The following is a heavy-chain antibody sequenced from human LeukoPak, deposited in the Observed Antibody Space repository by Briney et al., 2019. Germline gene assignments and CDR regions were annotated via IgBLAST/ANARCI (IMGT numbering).Heavy chain of an antibody. V-gene: IGHV4-4*07. Sequence: PSETLSLTCTVSGGSISSYYWSWIRQPAGKGLEWIGRIYTSGSTNYNPSLKSRVTMSVDTSKNQFSLKLSSVTAADTAVYYCARGRGRRYYDSWSGYYPYYYYMDVWGKGTTVTVSS. D-gene: IGHD3-3*01. CDR1: GGSISSYY. CDR3: ARGRGRRYYDSWSGYYPYYYYMDV. J-gene: IGHJ6*03. CDR2: IYTSGST.